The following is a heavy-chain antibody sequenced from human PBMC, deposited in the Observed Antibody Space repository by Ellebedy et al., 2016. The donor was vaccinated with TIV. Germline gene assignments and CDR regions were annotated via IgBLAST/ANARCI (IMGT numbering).Heavy chain of an antibody. CDR1: GGSISSSSFH. CDR3: ASLEMATILDAFDI. D-gene: IGHD5-24*01. J-gene: IGHJ3*02. CDR2: LYYSGST. Sequence: MPGGSLRLSCTVSGGSISSSSFHWGRTRQPPWTGLESIGCLYYSGSTYYNPSLKSRVTISVDTSKNQFSLKLRSVTAADTAVYYCASLEMATILDAFDIWGQGTKVTVSS. V-gene: IGHV4-39*01.